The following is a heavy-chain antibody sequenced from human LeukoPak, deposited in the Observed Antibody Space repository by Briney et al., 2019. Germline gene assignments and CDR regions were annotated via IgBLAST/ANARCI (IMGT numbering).Heavy chain of an antibody. D-gene: IGHD2-2*01. V-gene: IGHV3-23*01. CDR3: AKFPSTVPTNYLDY. CDR1: GFTFSSYG. Sequence: GGSLRLSCAASGFTFSSYGMSWVRQAPGKGLEWVSIISGSGGSTYYADSVKGRFTISRDNSKNTLYLQMNSLRAEDTAIYYCAKFPSTVPTNYLDYWGQGTLVTVSS. CDR2: ISGSGGST. J-gene: IGHJ4*02.